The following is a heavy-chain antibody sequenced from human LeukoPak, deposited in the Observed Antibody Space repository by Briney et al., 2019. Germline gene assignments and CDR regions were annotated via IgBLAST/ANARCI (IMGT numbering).Heavy chain of an antibody. CDR2: IYTSGST. CDR1: GGSISSGSYY. D-gene: IGHD4-17*01. V-gene: IGHV4-61*02. Sequence: SQTLSLTCTVSGGSISSGSYYWNWIRQPAGKGLEWIGRIYTSGSTNYNPSLKSRVTISVDTSKNQFSLKLSSVTAADTAAYYCARGWTGGDYPWPHWGQGTLVTVSS. CDR3: ARGWTGGDYPWPH. J-gene: IGHJ1*01.